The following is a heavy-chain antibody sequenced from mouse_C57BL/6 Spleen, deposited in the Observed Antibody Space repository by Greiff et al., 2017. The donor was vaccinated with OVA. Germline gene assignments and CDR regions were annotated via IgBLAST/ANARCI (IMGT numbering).Heavy chain of an antibody. J-gene: IGHJ2*01. CDR1: GYTFTDYY. D-gene: IGHD2-4*01. V-gene: IGHV1-26*01. CDR2: INPNNGGT. Sequence: EVQLQQSGPELVKPGASVKISCKASGYTFTDYYMNWVKQSHGKSLEWIGDINPNNGGTSYNQKFKGKATLTVDKSSSTAYMELRSLTSEDSAVYYCARGGLRRGELFDYWGQGTTLTVSS. CDR3: ARGGLRRGELFDY.